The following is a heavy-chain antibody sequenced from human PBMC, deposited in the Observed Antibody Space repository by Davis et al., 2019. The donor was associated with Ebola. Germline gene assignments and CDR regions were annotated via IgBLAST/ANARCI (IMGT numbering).Heavy chain of an antibody. CDR2: ISAYNGNT. CDR3: AREGRDGYNLANAFDI. V-gene: IGHV1-18*01. D-gene: IGHD5-24*01. CDR1: GYTFTSYG. Sequence: ASVKVSCKASGYTFTSYGISWVRQAPGQGLEWMGWISAYNGNTNYAQKLQGRVTMTTDTSTSKAYMELRSLRSDDTAVYYCAREGRDGYNLANAFDIWGQGTMVTVSS. J-gene: IGHJ3*02.